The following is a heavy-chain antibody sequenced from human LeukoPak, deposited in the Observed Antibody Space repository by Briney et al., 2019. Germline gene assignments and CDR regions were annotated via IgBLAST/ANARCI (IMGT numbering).Heavy chain of an antibody. V-gene: IGHV4-39*07. J-gene: IGHJ4*02. Sequence: SETLSLTCTVSGGSISSSSYYWGWIRQPPGKGLEWIGSIYYSGSTYYNPSLKSRVTISVDTSKNQSSLKLSSVTAADTAVYYCARVVAAAGIDWGQGTLVTVSS. CDR1: GGSISSSSYY. CDR3: ARVVAAAGID. D-gene: IGHD6-13*01. CDR2: IYYSGST.